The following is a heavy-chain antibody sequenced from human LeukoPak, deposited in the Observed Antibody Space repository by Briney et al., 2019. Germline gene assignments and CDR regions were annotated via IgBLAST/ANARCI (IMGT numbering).Heavy chain of an antibody. CDR3: AGEETGGFRFDY. CDR1: GGFSSRFD. CDR2: MFYSGST. Sequence: SETLSLTCTVSGGFSSRFDWSWLRQPPGKGLEWIGYMFYSGSTFYNPSLKSRVTISRDTSKNQFSLKLTSVTAADTAVYYCAGEETGGFRFDYWGQGTVVTVSS. J-gene: IGHJ4*02. V-gene: IGHV4-59*08. D-gene: IGHD5-12*01.